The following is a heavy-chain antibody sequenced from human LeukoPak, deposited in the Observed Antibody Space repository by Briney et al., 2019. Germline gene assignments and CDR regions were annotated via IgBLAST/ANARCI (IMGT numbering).Heavy chain of an antibody. CDR1: GFTFSSYG. Sequence: GRSLRLSCAASGFTFSSYGMHWVRQAPGKGLEWVAIIWYDGSNKFYSDSVKGRFTISRDNSKKRLYLQMNSLRAEDTAVYYCARQGDILTGAFDIWGQGTMVTV. CDR3: ARQGDILTGAFDI. J-gene: IGHJ3*02. D-gene: IGHD3-9*01. CDR2: IWYDGSNK. V-gene: IGHV3-33*01.